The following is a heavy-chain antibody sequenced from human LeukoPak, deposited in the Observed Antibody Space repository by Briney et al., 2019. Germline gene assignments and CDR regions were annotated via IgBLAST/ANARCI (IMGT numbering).Heavy chain of an antibody. V-gene: IGHV3-23*01. J-gene: IGHJ4*02. CDR3: AKDPGLLFVVVPAAIEDHIDY. CDR2: ISGSGGST. D-gene: IGHD2-2*01. Sequence: GGPLRLSCAASGFTFSSYAMSWVRQAPGKGLEWVSAISGSGGSTYYADSVKGRFTISRDNSKNTLYLQMNSLRAEDTAVYYCAKDPGLLFVVVPAAIEDHIDYWGQGTLVTVSS. CDR1: GFTFSSYA.